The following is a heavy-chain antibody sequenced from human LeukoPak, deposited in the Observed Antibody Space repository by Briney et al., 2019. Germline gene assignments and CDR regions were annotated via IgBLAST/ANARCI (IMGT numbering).Heavy chain of an antibody. Sequence: PSETLSLTCAVSGGSISSGGYSWSWIRQPPGKGLEWIGYIYHSGSTYYNPSLKSRVTISVDRSKNQFSLKLSSVTAADTAVYYYARGYCSSTSCLDYYYYGMDVWGQGTTVTVSS. J-gene: IGHJ6*02. CDR3: ARGYCSSTSCLDYYYYGMDV. CDR2: IYHSGST. V-gene: IGHV4-30-2*01. D-gene: IGHD2-2*01. CDR1: GGSISSGGYS.